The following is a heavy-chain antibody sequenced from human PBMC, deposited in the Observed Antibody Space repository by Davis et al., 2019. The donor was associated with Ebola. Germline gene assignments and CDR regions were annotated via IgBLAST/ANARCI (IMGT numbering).Heavy chain of an antibody. V-gene: IGHV1-69*04. D-gene: IGHD6-19*01. J-gene: IGHJ4*02. Sequence: AASVKVSCKTSGGTFTNYAVNWVRQAPGQGLEWMGRIIPILGIANYAQKFQGRVTITADKSTSTAYMELSSLRSEDTAVYYCARDVGGAAGTDYWGQGTLVTVSS. CDR2: IIPILGIA. CDR1: GGTFTNYA. CDR3: ARDVGGAAGTDY.